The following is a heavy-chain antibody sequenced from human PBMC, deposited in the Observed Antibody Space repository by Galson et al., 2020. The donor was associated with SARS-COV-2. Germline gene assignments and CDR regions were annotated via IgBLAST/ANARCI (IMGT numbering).Heavy chain of an antibody. CDR3: ARGGEWELPYYFDY. CDR1: GFPFSNYV. CDR2: ISSDGRNS. Sequence: GGSLRLSCAASGFPFSNYVMHWVRQAPGKGPEWVAVISSDGRNSFYADSLKGRFTISRDNSKSTLYLQMNSLRAEDTAVYYCARGGEWELPYYFDYWGQGTLVTVSS. V-gene: IGHV3-30*04. D-gene: IGHD1-26*01. J-gene: IGHJ4*02.